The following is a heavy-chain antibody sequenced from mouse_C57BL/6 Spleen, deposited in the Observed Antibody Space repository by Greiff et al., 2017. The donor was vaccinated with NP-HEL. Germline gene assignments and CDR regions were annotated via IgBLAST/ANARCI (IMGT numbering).Heavy chain of an antibody. CDR3: ARRGSSYDYAMDY. D-gene: IGHD1-1*01. CDR2: IDPSDSYT. J-gene: IGHJ4*01. CDR1: GYTFTSYW. V-gene: IGHV1-69*01. Sequence: QVQLKQPGAELVMPGASVKLSCKASGYTFTSYWMHWVKQRPGQGLEWIGEIDPSDSYTNYNQKFKGKSTLTVDKSSSTAYMQLSSLTSEDSAVYDCARRGSSYDYAMDYWGQGTSVTVSS.